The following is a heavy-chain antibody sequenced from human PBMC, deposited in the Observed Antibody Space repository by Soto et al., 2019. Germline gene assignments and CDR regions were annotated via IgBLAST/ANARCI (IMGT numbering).Heavy chain of an antibody. Sequence: ASVKVSCKASGYTFTSYGISWVRQAPGQGLEWMGWISAYNGNTNYAQKLQGRVTMTTDTSTSTAYMELRSLRSDDTAVYYCARDLKSVAARPSRFDYWGQGTLVTVSS. CDR3: ARDLKSVAARPSRFDY. CDR2: ISAYNGNT. V-gene: IGHV1-18*01. J-gene: IGHJ4*02. D-gene: IGHD6-6*01. CDR1: GYTFTSYG.